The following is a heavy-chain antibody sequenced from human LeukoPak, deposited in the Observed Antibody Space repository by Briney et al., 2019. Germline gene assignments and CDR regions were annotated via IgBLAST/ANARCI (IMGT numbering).Heavy chain of an antibody. D-gene: IGHD2-2*01. J-gene: IGHJ4*02. CDR3: ARDPYCSSTSCPQSGVGDY. V-gene: IGHV4-61*02. CDR2: IYTSGST. Sequence: SETLSLTCTVSGGSISSGSYYWSWIRHPAGKGLEWIGRIYTSGSTNYNPSLKSRVTISVVTSKNQFSLKLSSVTAADTAVYYCARDPYCSSTSCPQSGVGDYWGQGTLVTVSS. CDR1: GGSISSGSYY.